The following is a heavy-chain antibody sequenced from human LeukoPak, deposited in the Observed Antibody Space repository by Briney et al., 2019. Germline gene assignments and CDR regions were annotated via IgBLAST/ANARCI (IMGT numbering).Heavy chain of an antibody. CDR2: IYFSGST. J-gene: IGHJ3*02. Sequence: PSETLSLTCTVSGGSISSFYWSWFYWSWIRQPPGKGLEWIGYIYFSGSTNYNPSLKSRVTISVDTSKNQFSLKLSSVTAADTAVYYCAREGDFMTKDDAFDIWGQGTMVTVSS. D-gene: IGHD3-3*01. CDR1: GGSISS. V-gene: IGHV4-61*08. CDR3: AREGDFMTKDDAFDI.